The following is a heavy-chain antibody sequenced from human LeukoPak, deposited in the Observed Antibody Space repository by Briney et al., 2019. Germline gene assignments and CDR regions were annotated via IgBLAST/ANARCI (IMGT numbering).Heavy chain of an antibody. CDR1: GFTFSSYW. CDR3: ARVGTYLKYYYDSSGLPWDAFDI. J-gene: IGHJ3*02. V-gene: IGHV3-7*01. Sequence: GGSLRLSCAASGFTFSSYWMSWVRQAPGKGLEWVANIKQDGSEKYYVDSVKGRFTISRDNAKSSLYLPMNSLRAEDTAVYYCARVGTYLKYYYDSSGLPWDAFDIWGQGTMVTVSS. D-gene: IGHD3-22*01. CDR2: IKQDGSEK.